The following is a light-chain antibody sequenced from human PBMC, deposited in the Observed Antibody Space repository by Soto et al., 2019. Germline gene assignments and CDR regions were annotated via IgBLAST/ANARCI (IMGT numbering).Light chain of an antibody. Sequence: QSVLTQPASVSGSPGQSITISCTRTNSDVGSYNFVSWYQQHPGKAPKVMIFEVSKRPSGVSDRFSGSKSGNTASLTISGLQAEDEADYYCGSDAGSSTYVFGTGTKVTVL. CDR1: NSDVGSYNF. V-gene: IGLV2-23*02. CDR2: EVS. CDR3: GSDAGSSTYV. J-gene: IGLJ1*01.